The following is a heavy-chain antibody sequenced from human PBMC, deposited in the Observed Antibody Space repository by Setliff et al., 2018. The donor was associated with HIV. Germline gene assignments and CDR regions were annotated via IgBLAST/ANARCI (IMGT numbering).Heavy chain of an antibody. CDR2: IYSDGNTT. CDR3: TIGHYSP. J-gene: IGHJ5*02. Sequence: PGGSLRLSCAASGFTFSNYWMHWVRQAPGKGLVWVSRIYSDGNTTNYADSVRGRFTISRDNPKNSLFLQMDSLRAEDTAVYYCTIGHYSPWGQGTLVTVSS. V-gene: IGHV3-74*01. D-gene: IGHD2-21*01. CDR1: GFTFSNYW.